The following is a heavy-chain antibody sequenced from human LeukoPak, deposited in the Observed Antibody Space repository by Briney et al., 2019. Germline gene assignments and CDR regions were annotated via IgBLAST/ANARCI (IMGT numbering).Heavy chain of an antibody. V-gene: IGHV3-23*01. D-gene: IGHD1-7*01. CDR3: ANRTWFDP. CDR1: GFTFTDHP. CDR2: ISGSGGST. J-gene: IGHJ5*02. Sequence: GGSLRLSCVASGFTFTDHPLNWVRQAPGKALEWVSAISGSGGSTYYADSVKGRFTISRDNSKNTLYLQMNSLRAEDTAVYYCANRTWFDPSGQGTLVTVSS.